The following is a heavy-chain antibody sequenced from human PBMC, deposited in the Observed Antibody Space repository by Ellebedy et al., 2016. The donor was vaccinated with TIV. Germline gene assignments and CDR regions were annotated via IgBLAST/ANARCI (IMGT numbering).Heavy chain of an antibody. Sequence: SETLSLTXAVYGGSFSGYYWSWIRQPPGKGLEWIGEINHSGSTNYNPSLKSRVTISVDTSKNQFSLKLSSVTAADTAVYYCARGGLGVVITYSYFDYWGQGTLVTVSS. CDR3: ARGGLGVVITYSYFDY. J-gene: IGHJ4*02. D-gene: IGHD3-22*01. CDR2: INHSGST. V-gene: IGHV4-34*01. CDR1: GGSFSGYY.